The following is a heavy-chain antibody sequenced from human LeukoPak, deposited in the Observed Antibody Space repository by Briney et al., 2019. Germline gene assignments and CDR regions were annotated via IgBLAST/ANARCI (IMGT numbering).Heavy chain of an antibody. Sequence: SETLSLTCTVSGGSISTISSSTYYWGWIRQPQGKGLEWIGSLFYGENTHYNPFLKSPATLSVDASNNQFSLKLTSVTAADAAVYFCARQLPTAAADTRGYFDYWGQGTVVTVSS. V-gene: IGHV4-39*01. J-gene: IGHJ4*02. CDR1: GGSISTISSSTYY. CDR2: LFYGENT. CDR3: ARQLPTAAADTRGYFDY. D-gene: IGHD6-25*01.